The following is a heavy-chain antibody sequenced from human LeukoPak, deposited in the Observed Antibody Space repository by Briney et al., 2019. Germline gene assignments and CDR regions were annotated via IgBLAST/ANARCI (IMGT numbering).Heavy chain of an antibody. J-gene: IGHJ4*02. Sequence: PSETLSLTCTVSGGSINTDSYFWGWIRQPPGKGLEWIGEINHSGSTNYNPSLKSRVTISVDTSKNQFSLKLSSVTAADTAVYYCATAQQGSIAAAGRGYFDYWGQGTLVTVSS. CDR2: INHSGST. CDR3: ATAQQGSIAAAGRGYFDY. V-gene: IGHV4-39*07. CDR1: GGSINTDSYF. D-gene: IGHD6-13*01.